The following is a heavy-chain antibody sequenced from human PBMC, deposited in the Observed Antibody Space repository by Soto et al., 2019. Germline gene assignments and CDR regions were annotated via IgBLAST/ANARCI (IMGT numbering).Heavy chain of an antibody. CDR2: IVIGSGNT. V-gene: IGHV1-58*02. J-gene: IGHJ4*02. Sequence: SVKVSCKASGFTFFTSAIQWVRQARGQRLEWMGWIVIGSGNTNYAQKFQERVTITRDMSTNTAYMELTSPRSEDTAVYYCAADPYCGGDCYFDYWGQGTMVTVSS. CDR3: AADPYCGGDCYFDY. D-gene: IGHD2-21*02. CDR1: GFTFFTSA.